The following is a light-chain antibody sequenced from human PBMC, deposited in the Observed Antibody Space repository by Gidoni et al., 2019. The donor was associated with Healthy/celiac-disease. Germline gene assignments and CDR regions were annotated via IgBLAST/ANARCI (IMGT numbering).Light chain of an antibody. CDR2: DVS. V-gene: IGLV2-14*01. CDR1: SSDVGGYNY. J-gene: IGLJ1*01. Sequence: QSALTQPASVSGSPGQSNTISCTGTSSDVGGYNYVSWYQQPPGKAPKLMIYDVSNRPSGVSNRFSGSKSGNTASLTISGLQAEDEADYYCSSYTSSSTRVFGTGTKVTVL. CDR3: SSYTSSSTRV.